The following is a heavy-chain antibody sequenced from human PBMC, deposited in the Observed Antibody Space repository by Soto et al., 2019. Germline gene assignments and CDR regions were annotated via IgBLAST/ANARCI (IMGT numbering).Heavy chain of an antibody. CDR1: GFTFSSYG. Sequence: GGSLRLSCAASGFTFSSYGMHWVRQAPGKGLEWVAVIWYDGSNKYYADSVKGRFTISRDNSKNTLYLQMNSLRAEDTAVYYCAGDYCSSTSCYIFDYWGQGTLVTVSS. D-gene: IGHD2-2*02. CDR3: AGDYCSSTSCYIFDY. V-gene: IGHV3-33*08. CDR2: IWYDGSNK. J-gene: IGHJ4*02.